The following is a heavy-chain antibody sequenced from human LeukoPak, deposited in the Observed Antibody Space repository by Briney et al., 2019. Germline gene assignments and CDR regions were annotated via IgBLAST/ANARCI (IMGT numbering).Heavy chain of an antibody. CDR2: IYTSGST. J-gene: IGHJ4*02. V-gene: IGHV4-4*07. D-gene: IGHD2-15*01. Sequence: PSETLSLTCTVSGGSISSYYWSWIRQPAGKGLEWIGRIYTSGSTNYNPSLKSRVTMSVDTSKNQFSLKLSSVTAADTAVYYCAGDSSLLRPPGYYFDYWGQGTLVTVSS. CDR3: AGDSSLLRPPGYYFDY. CDR1: GGSISSYY.